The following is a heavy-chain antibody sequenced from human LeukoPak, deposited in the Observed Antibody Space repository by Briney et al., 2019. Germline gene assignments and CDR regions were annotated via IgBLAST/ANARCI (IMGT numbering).Heavy chain of an antibody. V-gene: IGHV4-59*08. D-gene: IGHD6-13*01. CDR1: GGSISSLY. J-gene: IGHJ4*02. CDR2: IYYTGST. CDR3: ASRSSSSWSNFDY. Sequence: PSETLSLTCSVSGGSISSLYWRWIRHPPGKGREGIGYIYYTGSTNYNPSLKRRVTIFVDMSKNQFSLRLSSVTAADTAVYYCASRSSSSWSNFDYWGQGTLATVSS.